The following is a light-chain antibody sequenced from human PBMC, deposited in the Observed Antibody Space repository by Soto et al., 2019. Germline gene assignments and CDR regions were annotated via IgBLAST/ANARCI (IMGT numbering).Light chain of an antibody. J-gene: IGLJ2*01. CDR3: LIFYGGARV. V-gene: IGLV7-43*01. CDR2: STT. CDR1: TGAVTSDYF. Sequence: QSVVTQEPSLTVSPGGTVTLTCASSTGAVTSDYFPNWFQQKPGQAPRALIYSTTFKHSWTPARFSGSLLGGKAALTLSGVQPEDEAEYYCLIFYGGARVFGGGTQLTVL.